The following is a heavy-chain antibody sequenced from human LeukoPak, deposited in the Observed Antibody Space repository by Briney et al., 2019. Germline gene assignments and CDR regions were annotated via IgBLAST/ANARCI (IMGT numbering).Heavy chain of an antibody. D-gene: IGHD1-26*01. CDR2: IFHNGGT. CDR1: GGSISDYY. Sequence: SQTLSLTCSVSGGSISDYYWSWIRQPPGKGLEWIGHIFHNGGTNYNPSLRSRVTITIDTSKSEFSLTLNSLTAADTAVYYCARGGVMFDPWGQGTLVTVSS. V-gene: IGHV4-59*01. CDR3: ARGGVMFDP. J-gene: IGHJ5*02.